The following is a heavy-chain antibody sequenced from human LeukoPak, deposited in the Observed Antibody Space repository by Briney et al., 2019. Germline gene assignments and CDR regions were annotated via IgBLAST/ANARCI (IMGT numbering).Heavy chain of an antibody. CDR1: GFTLSSYW. V-gene: IGHV3-74*01. J-gene: IGHJ4*02. Sequence: PGGSLRLSCAASGFTLSSYWMHWVRHAPGKGLVWVSLFKTDGSTTRYADSVKGRFTISRDNAKNTLYLQMNSLRAEDTAVYYCARSTSQGFDYWGQGTPVSVSS. CDR3: ARSTSQGFDY. CDR2: FKTDGSTT.